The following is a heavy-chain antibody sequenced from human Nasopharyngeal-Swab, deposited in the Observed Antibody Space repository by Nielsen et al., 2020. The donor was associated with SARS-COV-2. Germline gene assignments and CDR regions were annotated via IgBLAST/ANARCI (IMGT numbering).Heavy chain of an antibody. V-gene: IGHV3-73*01. Sequence: VRQMPGKGLEWVGRIRSKANSYATAYAASVKGRFTISRDDSKNTAYLQMNSLKTEDTAVYYCTRQPFDYWGQGILVTVSS. CDR3: TRQPFDY. CDR2: IRSKANSYAT. J-gene: IGHJ4*02.